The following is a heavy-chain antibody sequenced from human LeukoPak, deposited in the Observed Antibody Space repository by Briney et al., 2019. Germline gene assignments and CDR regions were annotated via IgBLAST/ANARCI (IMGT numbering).Heavy chain of an antibody. D-gene: IGHD6-13*01. J-gene: IGHJ4*02. V-gene: IGHV4-59*01. CDR1: GGSISTYY. Sequence: SETLSLTCTVSGGSISTYYWSWIRQPPGKGLEWIGYIHYSGSTNHNPSLKSRVTISVDTSKNQFSLYLNSVTAADTAVYYCARESPSSWYGIDFWGQGTLVTVSS. CDR3: ARESPSSWYGIDF. CDR2: IHYSGST.